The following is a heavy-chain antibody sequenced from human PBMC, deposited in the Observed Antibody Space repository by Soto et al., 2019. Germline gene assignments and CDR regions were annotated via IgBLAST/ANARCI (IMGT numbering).Heavy chain of an antibody. J-gene: IGHJ3*01. CDR2: MNHSGST. Sequence: QVQLQQWGAGLLKPSETLSLTCAVYGGSFSGYYWSWIRQPPGKGLEWIGEMNHSGSTNYNPSLKSRVTISVHASKNQFSLKRSYVTAADTVVYYCARSGDRGKALDLWGQGTMATV. D-gene: IGHD5-12*01. CDR1: GGSFSGYY. V-gene: IGHV4-34*01. CDR3: ARSGDRGKALDL.